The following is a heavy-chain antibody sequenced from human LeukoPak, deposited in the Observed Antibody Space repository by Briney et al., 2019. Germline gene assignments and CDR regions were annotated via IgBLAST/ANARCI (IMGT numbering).Heavy chain of an antibody. CDR2: IYYSGST. D-gene: IGHD1-26*01. J-gene: IGHJ4*02. CDR3: ARLFHPALSGNYPFDY. V-gene: IGHV4-59*01. CDR1: GGSINSYY. Sequence: SETLSLTCTVSGGSINSYYWSWIRQPPGKGLEWFAYIYYSGSTSYNPSLKSRVTISVDTSKNQFSLKLNSVTAADTAMYYCARLFHPALSGNYPFDYWGQGTLVTVSS.